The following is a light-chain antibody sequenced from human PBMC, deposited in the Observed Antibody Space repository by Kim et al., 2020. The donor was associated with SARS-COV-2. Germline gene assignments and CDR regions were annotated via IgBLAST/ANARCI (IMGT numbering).Light chain of an antibody. CDR3: CSYAGSSTWV. Sequence: GQSITSSCTGTSSDVGSYNLVSWYQQHPGKAPKLMIYEVSKRPPGVSNRFSGSKSGNTASLTISGLQAEDEADYYCCSYAGSSTWVFGGGTQLTVL. CDR1: SSDVGSYNL. J-gene: IGLJ3*02. V-gene: IGLV2-23*02. CDR2: EVS.